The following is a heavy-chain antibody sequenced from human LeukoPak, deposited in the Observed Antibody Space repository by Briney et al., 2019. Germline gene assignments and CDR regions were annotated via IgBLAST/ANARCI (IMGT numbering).Heavy chain of an antibody. V-gene: IGHV4-4*07. CDR2: IYTSGST. D-gene: IGHD3-3*01. CDR3: ATTIFGVVQVDY. J-gene: IGHJ4*02. CDR1: GGSISSYY. Sequence: SETLSLTCTVSGGSISSYYWSWIRQPAGKGLEWIGRIYTSGSTNYNPSLKSRVTMSVDTPKNQFSLKLSSVTAADTAVYYCATTIFGVVQVDYWGQGTLVTVSS.